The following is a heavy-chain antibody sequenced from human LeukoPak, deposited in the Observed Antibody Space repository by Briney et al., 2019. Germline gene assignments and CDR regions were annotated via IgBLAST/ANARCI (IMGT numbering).Heavy chain of an antibody. CDR3: TRDLMDYDISTGLHHYYMDV. CDR1: GVSVSNNY. D-gene: IGHD3-9*01. CDR2: INGDGRNI. J-gene: IGHJ6*02. V-gene: IGHV3-74*01. Sequence: GGSLRLSCAASGVSVSNNYMTWVRQDPRKGLVWVSRINGDGRNINYADSVRGRFTISRDNAKNTLYLQMNTLRVEDTAVYYCTRDLMDYDISTGLHHYYMDVWGQGTTVTVSS.